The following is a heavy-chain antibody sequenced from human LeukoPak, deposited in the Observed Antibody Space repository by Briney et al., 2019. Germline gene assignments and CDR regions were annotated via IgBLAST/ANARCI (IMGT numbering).Heavy chain of an antibody. CDR3: AKRSSLNYFDS. CDR1: GFTFSNYG. Sequence: PGRSLRLSCAASGFTFSNYGMHWVRQAPGKGLEWVAVISYDGSNTFYADSVKGRFTISRDNSKNTLYLQMSSLRAEDTAVYYCAKRSSLNYFDSWGQGTLVTVSS. D-gene: IGHD3-16*01. V-gene: IGHV3-33*05. J-gene: IGHJ4*02. CDR2: ISYDGSNT.